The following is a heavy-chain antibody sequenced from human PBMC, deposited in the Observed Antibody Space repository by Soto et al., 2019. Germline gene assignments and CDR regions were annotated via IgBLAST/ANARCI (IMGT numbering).Heavy chain of an antibody. Sequence: QVQLVESGGGVVQPGRSLRLSCVASGFTFSGYGMHWVRQAQGKGLEWVAIIRYDGSNIYYADSVRGRFASSRDNSKNPLFLQMDSLGAEDTAVYYCARVGVGWTAFWGYLDYVGQGALVTVSS. CDR2: IRYDGSNI. D-gene: IGHD3-16*01. J-gene: IGHJ4*02. CDR1: GFTFSGYG. CDR3: ARVGVGWTAFWGYLDY. V-gene: IGHV3-33*01.